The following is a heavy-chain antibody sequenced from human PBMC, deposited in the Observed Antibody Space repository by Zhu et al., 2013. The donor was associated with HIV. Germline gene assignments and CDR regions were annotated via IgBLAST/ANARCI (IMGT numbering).Heavy chain of an antibody. V-gene: IGHV1-2*02. Sequence: QVQLVQSGAEVKKPGASVKVSCKASGYTFTAYYMHWVRQAPGQGLEWMGWINPNSGGTNYAQKFQGRVTMTRDTSISTAYMELSRLRSDDTAVYYCARDGGRIVATIGRDGYNPGYWGQGTLVTVSS. CDR3: ARDGGRIVATIGRDGYNPGY. D-gene: IGHD5-12*01. J-gene: IGHJ4*02. CDR1: GYTFTAYY. CDR2: INPNSGGT.